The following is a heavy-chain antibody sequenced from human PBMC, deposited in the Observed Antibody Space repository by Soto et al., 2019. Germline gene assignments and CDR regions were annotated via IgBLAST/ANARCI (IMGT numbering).Heavy chain of an antibody. V-gene: IGHV1-69*12. CDR1: GGTFSSYA. Sequence: QVQLVQSGAEVKKPGSSVKVSCKASGGTFSSYAISWVRQAPGQGLEWMGGIIPIFGTANYAQKFQGRVTIXXGXSXXTAYRELSSLRSEDTVVYYCARDDCTNGVCYLFDYWGQGTLVTVSS. D-gene: IGHD2-8*01. CDR3: ARDDCTNGVCYLFDY. J-gene: IGHJ4*02. CDR2: IIPIFGTA.